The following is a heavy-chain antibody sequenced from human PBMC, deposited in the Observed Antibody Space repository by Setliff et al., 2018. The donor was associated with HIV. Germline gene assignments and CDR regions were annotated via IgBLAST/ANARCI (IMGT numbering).Heavy chain of an antibody. Sequence: ASVKVSCKASGYIFTSYGISWVRQAPGQGLEWMGWISAYNGNTNYAQKFQGRVSMTIDTSTTTAYMELRSLRSDDTAVYYCARDHLWFGEGFDYWGQGTLVTVSS. V-gene: IGHV1-18*01. CDR1: GYIFTSYG. J-gene: IGHJ4*02. D-gene: IGHD3-10*01. CDR3: ARDHLWFGEGFDY. CDR2: ISAYNGNT.